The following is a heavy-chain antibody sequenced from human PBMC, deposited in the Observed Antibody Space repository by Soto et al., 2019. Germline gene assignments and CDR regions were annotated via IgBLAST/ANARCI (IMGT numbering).Heavy chain of an antibody. V-gene: IGHV4-34*01. D-gene: IGHD5-12*01. CDR3: ARGREEWLSYLGLDY. Sequence: SETLSLTCAVYGGSFSGYYWSWIRQPPGKGLEWIGEINHSGSTNYNPSLKSRVTISVDTSKNQFSLKLSSVTAADTAVYYCARGREEWLSYLGLDYWGQGTVVTVSS. CDR2: INHSGST. CDR1: GGSFSGYY. J-gene: IGHJ4*02.